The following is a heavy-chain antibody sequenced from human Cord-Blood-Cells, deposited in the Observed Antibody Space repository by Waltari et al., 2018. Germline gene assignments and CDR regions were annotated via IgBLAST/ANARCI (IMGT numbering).Heavy chain of an antibody. CDR2: ISWNSGSI. V-gene: IGHV3-9*01. D-gene: IGHD3-3*01. Sequence: EVQLVESGGGLVQPGRSLRLSCAASGFTFDDYAMPWVRQAPGKGLEWVSGISWNSGSIGYADSVNGRFTISRDNAKNSLYLQMNSLRAEDTALYYCAKDLAFDFWSGYFDYWGQGTLVTVSS. J-gene: IGHJ4*02. CDR3: AKDLAFDFWSGYFDY. CDR1: GFTFDDYA.